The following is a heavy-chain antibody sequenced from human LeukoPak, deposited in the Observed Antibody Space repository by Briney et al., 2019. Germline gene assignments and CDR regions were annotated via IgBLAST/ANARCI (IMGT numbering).Heavy chain of an antibody. CDR1: GFTYSSYW. J-gene: IGHJ4*02. V-gene: IGHV3-7*01. D-gene: IGHD6-19*01. Sequence: PGGSLRLSCAASGFTYSSYWMSWVRQAPGKGLEWVANIKQDGSEKYYVDSVKGRFTISRDSAKNSLYLQMNSLRAEDTAVYYCTTEKWLVLSYWGQGTLVTVSS. CDR3: TTEKWLVLSY. CDR2: IKQDGSEK.